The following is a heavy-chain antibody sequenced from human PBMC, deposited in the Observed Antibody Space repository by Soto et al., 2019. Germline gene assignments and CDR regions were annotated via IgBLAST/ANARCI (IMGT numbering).Heavy chain of an antibody. J-gene: IGHJ6*01. D-gene: IGHD3-3*01. CDR2: IIPIFGTA. Sequence: SVKVSCKASGGTFSSYAISWVRQAPGQGLEWMGGIIPIFGTANYAQKFQGRVTITADKSKSTAYMELSSLRSEDTAVYYCARTRGFWSGYYLLGMEVWGQGTTVTVS. CDR3: ARTRGFWSGYYLLGMEV. CDR1: GGTFSSYA. V-gene: IGHV1-69*06.